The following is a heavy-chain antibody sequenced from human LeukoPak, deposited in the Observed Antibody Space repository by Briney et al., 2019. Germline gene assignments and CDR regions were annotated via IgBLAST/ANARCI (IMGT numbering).Heavy chain of an antibody. CDR2: IYYSGST. J-gene: IGHJ4*02. CDR3: AAAPYYGDYERTYDN. V-gene: IGHV4-30-4*01. D-gene: IGHD4-17*01. CDR1: GASISSGDHY. Sequence: PSETLSLTCTVSGASISSGDHYWSWIRQPPGKGLEWIGYIYYSGSTYYNPSLKSRVTISLDMSKNQFSLKLSSVTAADTAVYYCAAAPYYGDYERTYDNWGQGTLVTVSS.